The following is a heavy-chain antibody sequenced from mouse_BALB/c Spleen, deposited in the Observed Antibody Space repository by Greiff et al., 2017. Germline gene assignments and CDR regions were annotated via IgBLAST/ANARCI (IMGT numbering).Heavy chain of an antibody. Sequence: VQLVESGPGLVAPSQTLSISCTASGFSFTSYCVHWVRQPPGKGLEWLGVIWAGGSTNYNSALMSRLSISKDNSKSQVFLKMNSLQTDDTAMYYCARDRDYGRSYDAMDYWGQGTSVTVSS. J-gene: IGHJ4*01. V-gene: IGHV2-9*02. D-gene: IGHD1-1*01. CDR1: GFSFTSYC. CDR3: ARDRDYGRSYDAMDY. CDR2: IWAGGST.